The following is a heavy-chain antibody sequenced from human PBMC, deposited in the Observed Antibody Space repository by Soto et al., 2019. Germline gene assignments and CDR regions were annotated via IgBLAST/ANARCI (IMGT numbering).Heavy chain of an antibody. CDR1: GYSFTNYW. Sequence: PGESLKISCKGSGYSFTNYWIGWVRQMPGKGLEWMGIIYPGDSDTRYSPSFQGQVTISADKSISTAYLQWSSLKASDTAMYYCAGLMGGQRPDYHFYYGMDVWGQGTTVTVSS. V-gene: IGHV5-51*01. CDR2: IYPGDSDT. J-gene: IGHJ6*02. D-gene: IGHD2-8*01. CDR3: AGLMGGQRPDYHFYYGMDV.